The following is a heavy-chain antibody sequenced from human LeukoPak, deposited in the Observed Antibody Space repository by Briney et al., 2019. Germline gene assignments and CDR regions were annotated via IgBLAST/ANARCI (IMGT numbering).Heavy chain of an antibody. CDR1: GGSISSYY. CDR3: ARDRMVRGAKTVYYYYGMDV. CDR2: IYTSGST. Sequence: PSETLSLTCTVSGGSISSYYWSWIRQPAGKGLEWIGRIYTSGSTNYNPSLKSRVTMSVDTSKNQFSLKLSSVTAADTAVYYCARDRMVRGAKTVYYYYGMDVWGQGTTVTVSS. J-gene: IGHJ6*02. V-gene: IGHV4-4*07. D-gene: IGHD3-10*01.